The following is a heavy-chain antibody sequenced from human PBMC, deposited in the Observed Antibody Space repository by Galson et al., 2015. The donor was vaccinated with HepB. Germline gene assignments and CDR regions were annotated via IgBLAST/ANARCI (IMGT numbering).Heavy chain of an antibody. CDR2: ISYRGST. V-gene: IGHV4-59*01. CDR1: YGSINNYF. J-gene: IGHJ4*02. Sequence: ETLSLTCTISYGSINNYFWSWIRQPPGKGLEWIGYISYRGSTTSNPSLKGRVTISLDTPNNQVSLKLKSVTAADTAVYYCARGYYGSGRLDFWGQGILVTVSS. D-gene: IGHD3-10*01. CDR3: ARGYYGSGRLDF.